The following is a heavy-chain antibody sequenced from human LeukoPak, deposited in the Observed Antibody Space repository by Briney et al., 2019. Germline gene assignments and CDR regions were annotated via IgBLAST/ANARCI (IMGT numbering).Heavy chain of an antibody. J-gene: IGHJ4*02. V-gene: IGHV4-4*07. CDR1: GFTFSSYA. CDR2: IYTSGST. D-gene: IGHD3-3*01. Sequence: GSLRLSCAASGFTFSSYAMSWIRQPAGKGLEWIGRIYTSGSTNYNPSLKSRVTISVDTSKNQFSLKLSSVTAADTAVYYCARDSYTWSGDCFDYWGQGTLVTVSS. CDR3: ARDSYTWSGDCFDY.